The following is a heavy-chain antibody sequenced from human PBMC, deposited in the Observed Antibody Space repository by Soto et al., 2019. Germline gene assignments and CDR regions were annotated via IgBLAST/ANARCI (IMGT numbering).Heavy chain of an antibody. V-gene: IGHV4-39*01. Sequence: QLQLQESGPGLVKPSETLSLTCTVSGGSISSSSYYWGWIRQPPGKGLEWIGSIYYSGSTYYNPSLKSRVTISVDTSKNQFSLKLSSVTAADTAVYYCARRRIVVGGTGNWYFDLWGRGTLVTVSS. D-gene: IGHD3-22*01. CDR3: ARRRIVVGGTGNWYFDL. CDR2: IYYSGST. CDR1: GGSISSSSYY. J-gene: IGHJ2*01.